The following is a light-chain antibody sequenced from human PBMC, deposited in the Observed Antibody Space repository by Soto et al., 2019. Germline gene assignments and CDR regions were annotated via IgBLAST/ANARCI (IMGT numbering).Light chain of an antibody. J-gene: IGKJ2*01. CDR2: AAS. CDR1: QGISNF. Sequence: DIQMTQSPSSLSASVGDRVTITCRASQGISNFLAWYQQKPGKVPKLLIYAASTLQSGVPSRFSGSGSGPDFTLTISSLQPEDVATYYCQKYDNAQYTFGQGTKLEIK. V-gene: IGKV1-27*01. CDR3: QKYDNAQYT.